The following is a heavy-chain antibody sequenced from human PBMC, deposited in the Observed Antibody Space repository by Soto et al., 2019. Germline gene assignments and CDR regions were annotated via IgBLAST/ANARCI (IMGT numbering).Heavy chain of an antibody. CDR3: AKGRGGSGSLTPRVDF. Sequence: EVQLLESGGGLVQPGGSLRLSCAASGFTFNNYAMTWVRQAPGKGLEWVSAISGGGDATSYADSVKGCFTVSRDGSKNTLYLQMSSLRAEDTALYYYAKGRGGSGSLTPRVDFWGQGTLVTVSS. V-gene: IGHV3-23*01. J-gene: IGHJ4*02. CDR2: ISGGGDAT. CDR1: GFTFNNYA. D-gene: IGHD3-10*01.